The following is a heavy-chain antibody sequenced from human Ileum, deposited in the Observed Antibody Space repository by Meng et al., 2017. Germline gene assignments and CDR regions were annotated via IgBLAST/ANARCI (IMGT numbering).Heavy chain of an antibody. CDR2: INGYSTFI. Sequence: GESLKISCAASGFTFTSYSMNWVRQAPGKGLEWVSSINGYSTFISYTDSVKGRFTISRDNAQNSLYLQMNSLRAEDTAMYYCVRDVAVVTTQGDYWGQGTLVTVSS. V-gene: IGHV3-21*01. J-gene: IGHJ4*02. CDR3: VRDVAVVTTQGDY. CDR1: GFTFTSYS. D-gene: IGHD4-23*01.